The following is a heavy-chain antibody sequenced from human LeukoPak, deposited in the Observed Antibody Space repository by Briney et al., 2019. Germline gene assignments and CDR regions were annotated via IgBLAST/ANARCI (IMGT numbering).Heavy chain of an antibody. CDR1: GFTYSSYS. V-gene: IGHV3-21*01. D-gene: IGHD3-9*01. CDR3: AAYYDILAAFDY. CDR2: ISSSSNYI. J-gene: IGHJ4*02. Sequence: GGSLRLSCASSGFTYSSYSMNSVRQAPGKGLEWVSSISSSSNYIYYADSVKGRFTISRDNAKNSLHLQMNSLRAEDTAVYYCAAYYDILAAFDYWGQGTLVTVSS.